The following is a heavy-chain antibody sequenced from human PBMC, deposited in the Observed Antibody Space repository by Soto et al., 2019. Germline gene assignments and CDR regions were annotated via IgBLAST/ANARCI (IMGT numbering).Heavy chain of an antibody. Sequence: SETLSLTCAVSGGSSPINNCWPWFRQPPGQGLEWIGEIYRTGSTNYNPSLKSRVTISLDKSENQFSLKVTSLTAADTAVYYCASRDPGTSVDYWGQGTLVTVSS. CDR1: GGSSPINNC. CDR2: IYRTGST. D-gene: IGHD1-7*01. J-gene: IGHJ4*02. CDR3: ASRDPGTSVDY. V-gene: IGHV4-4*02.